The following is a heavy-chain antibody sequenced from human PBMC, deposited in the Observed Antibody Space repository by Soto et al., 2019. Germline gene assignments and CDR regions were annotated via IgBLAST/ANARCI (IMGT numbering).Heavy chain of an antibody. CDR2: MSRNSGNT. J-gene: IGHJ5*02. D-gene: IGHD3-10*01. V-gene: IGHV1-8*02. CDR3: ARGMSDGFGEVS. Sequence: QVQLVQSGAEVKKPGASVKVSCRTSGYTFTNDVINWVRQAAGQGLEWIGWMSRNSGNTGYAQKFQGRVTLTRDTSRSTAYMELSSRRAEDTAVYYCARGMSDGFGEVSWGQGTLVTVSS. CDR1: GYTFTNDV.